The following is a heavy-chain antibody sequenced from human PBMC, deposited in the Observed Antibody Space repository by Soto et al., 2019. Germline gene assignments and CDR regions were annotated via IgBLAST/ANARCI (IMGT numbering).Heavy chain of an antibody. CDR1: GFSLSSTRMA. Sequence: QITLKESGPSLVKPTQTLTLTCTISGFSLSSTRMAVGWILLPPGKALERLALIYWDDDKRYSPFLKSRLTITQDTSKNPVVLTMSNMDPVDTARYYCAHIVVAGLGYYFDYWGQGTLVTVSS. D-gene: IGHD6-19*01. J-gene: IGHJ4*02. CDR2: IYWDDDK. CDR3: AHIVVAGLGYYFDY. V-gene: IGHV2-5*02.